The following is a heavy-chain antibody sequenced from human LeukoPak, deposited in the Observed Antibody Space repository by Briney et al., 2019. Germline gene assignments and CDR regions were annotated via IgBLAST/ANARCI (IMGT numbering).Heavy chain of an antibody. CDR2: IYPGDSDT. D-gene: IGHD3-10*01. Sequence: KPGASLQISCEGAGSIFTSYWIGWGRQLGGKGLERMGIIYPGDSDTRDSPSLQGQVTISADKDSRTAWLKWSSLKASDPAMYYCARGSGGDAFDIWGQGTMVTVSS. CDR1: GSIFTSYW. CDR3: ARGSGGDAFDI. V-gene: IGHV5-51*03. J-gene: IGHJ3*02.